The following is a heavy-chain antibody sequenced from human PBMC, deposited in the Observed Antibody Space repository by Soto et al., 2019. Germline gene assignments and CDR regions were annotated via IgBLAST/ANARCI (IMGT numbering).Heavy chain of an antibody. CDR1: GGSISSYY. J-gene: IGHJ4*02. CDR3: ARDSSEEGQLWPFDY. Sequence: SETLSLTCTVSGGSISSYYWSWIRQPPGKGLELIGYIYYSGSTNYNPSLKSRVTISVDTSKNQFSLKLSSVTAADTAVYYCARDSSEEGQLWPFDYWGQGTLVTVSS. CDR2: IYYSGST. V-gene: IGHV4-59*12. D-gene: IGHD5-18*01.